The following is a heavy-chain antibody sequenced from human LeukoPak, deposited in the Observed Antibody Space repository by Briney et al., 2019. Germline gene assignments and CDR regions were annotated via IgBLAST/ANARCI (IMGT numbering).Heavy chain of an antibody. CDR3: AISGRVDY. J-gene: IGHJ4*02. CDR2: IYYSGST. D-gene: IGHD3-10*01. V-gene: IGHV4-39*01. CDR1: GGSISSSSYY. Sequence: SEALSLTCTVSGGSISSSSYYWGWIRQPPGKGLEWIGSIYYSGSTYYNPSLKSRVTISVDTSKNQFSLKLSSVTAADMAVYYCAISGRVDYWGQGTLVTVSS.